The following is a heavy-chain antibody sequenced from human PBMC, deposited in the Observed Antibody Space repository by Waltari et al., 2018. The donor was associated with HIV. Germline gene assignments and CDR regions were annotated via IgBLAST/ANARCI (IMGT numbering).Heavy chain of an antibody. J-gene: IGHJ5*02. CDR3: ARSYNYRQIQINSFGP. Sequence: QSQLQESGPGLVKPSETLSLICTVSGNSISSDNYLWGGFRQPLGKGLEWIGSSYYGGSTYYNPSLKSRVTMSIDTSNSRFFLKLASVTAADTALYYCARSYNYRQIQINSFGPWGQGILVTVSS. CDR2: SYYGGST. V-gene: IGHV4-39*01. CDR1: GNSISSDNYL. D-gene: IGHD3-16*02.